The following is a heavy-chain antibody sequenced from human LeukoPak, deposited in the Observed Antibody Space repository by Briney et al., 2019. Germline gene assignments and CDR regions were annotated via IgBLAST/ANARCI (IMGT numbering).Heavy chain of an antibody. J-gene: IGHJ3*02. CDR3: ARGSSGWSPAHAFDI. CDR1: GFTFSSYS. D-gene: IGHD6-19*01. Sequence: GGSLRLSCAASGFTFSSYSMNWVRQAPGKGLEWVSSISSSSSYIYYADSVKGRFTISRDNAKNSLYLQMNSLRAEDTAVYCCARGSSGWSPAHAFDIWGQGTMVTVSS. V-gene: IGHV3-21*01. CDR2: ISSSSSYI.